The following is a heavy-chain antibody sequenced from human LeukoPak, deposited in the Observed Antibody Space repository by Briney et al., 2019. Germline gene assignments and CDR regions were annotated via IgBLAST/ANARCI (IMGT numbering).Heavy chain of an antibody. CDR2: ISWNSGSI. CDR1: GFPFDDYA. J-gene: IGHJ4*02. CDR3: AKDGYSYGRRYFDY. Sequence: GRSLRLSCAASGFPFDDYAMHWVRQAPGKGLEWVSCISWNSGSIGYADSVKGRFTISRDNAKNSLYLQMNSLRAEDTALYYCAKDGYSYGRRYFDYWGQGTLVTVSS. D-gene: IGHD5-18*01. V-gene: IGHV3-9*01.